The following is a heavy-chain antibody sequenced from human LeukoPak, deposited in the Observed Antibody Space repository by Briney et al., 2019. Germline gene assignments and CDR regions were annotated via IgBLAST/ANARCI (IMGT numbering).Heavy chain of an antibody. CDR1: GFTFGSYT. Sequence: GGSLRLSCAASGFTFGSYTMHWVRQAPGKGLDWVAVISYDGSNQYYPGSVKGRFTISRDNSKSTLYLQMNSLRAEDTAVYYCARGRGDQPNYFDCWGQGTLVTVSS. V-gene: IGHV3-30*04. J-gene: IGHJ4*02. D-gene: IGHD3-16*01. CDR3: ARGRGDQPNYFDC. CDR2: ISYDGSNQ.